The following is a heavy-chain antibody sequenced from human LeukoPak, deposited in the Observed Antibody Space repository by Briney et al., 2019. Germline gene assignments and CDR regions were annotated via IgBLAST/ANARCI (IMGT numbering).Heavy chain of an antibody. CDR3: ASFGAYSSGWLPDY. J-gene: IGHJ4*02. V-gene: IGHV3-23*01. Sequence: GGSLRLSCAASGFTFSYSSMSWVRQAPGKGLEWVSAISDSDGSTYYADSVKGRFTISRDNSKNTLYLQMNSLRAEDTAVYCCASFGAYSSGWLPDYWGQGTLVTVSS. CDR1: GFTFSYSS. CDR2: ISDSDGST. D-gene: IGHD6-19*01.